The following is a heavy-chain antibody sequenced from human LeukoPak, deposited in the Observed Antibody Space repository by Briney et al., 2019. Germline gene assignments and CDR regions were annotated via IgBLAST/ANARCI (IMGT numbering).Heavy chain of an antibody. V-gene: IGHV4-4*07. CDR3: ARDRRGGYCSSTSCYAVIFPDYYYYYMDV. J-gene: IGHJ6*03. CDR2: IYTSGST. Sequence: PSETLSLTCTVSGGSISSYYWSWIRQPAGKGLEWIGRIYTSGSTNYNPSLKSRVTMSVDTSKNQFSLKLSSVAAADTAVYYCARDRRGGYCSSTSCYAVIFPDYYYYYMDVWGKGTTVTVSS. CDR1: GGSISSYY. D-gene: IGHD2-2*01.